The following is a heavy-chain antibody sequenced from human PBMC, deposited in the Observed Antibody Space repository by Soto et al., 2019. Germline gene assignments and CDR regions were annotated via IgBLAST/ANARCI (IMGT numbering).Heavy chain of an antibody. D-gene: IGHD3-22*01. Sequence: HPGGSLRLSCAASGFTFSSYGMHWVRQAPGKGLEWVAVIWYDGSNKYYADSVKGRFTISRDNSKNTLYLQMNSLRAEDTAVYYCAREQPYYYDSSGSPEDDFDIWGQGTMVTVSS. CDR2: IWYDGSNK. CDR3: AREQPYYYDSSGSPEDDFDI. J-gene: IGHJ3*02. V-gene: IGHV3-33*01. CDR1: GFTFSSYG.